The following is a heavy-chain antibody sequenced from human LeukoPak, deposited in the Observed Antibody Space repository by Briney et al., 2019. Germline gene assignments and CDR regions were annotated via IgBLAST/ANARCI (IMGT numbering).Heavy chain of an antibody. D-gene: IGHD3-9*01. V-gene: IGHV1-2*02. J-gene: IGHJ4*02. CDR3: ARDPSKYYDILTGYNYFDY. Sequence: GASVKVSCKASGYTFTGYYMHWVRQAPGQGLEWMGWINPNSGGTNYAQKFQGRVTMTRDTSISTAYMELSRLRSDDTAVYYCARDPSKYYDILTGYNYFDYWGQGTLVTVSS. CDR2: INPNSGGT. CDR1: GYTFTGYY.